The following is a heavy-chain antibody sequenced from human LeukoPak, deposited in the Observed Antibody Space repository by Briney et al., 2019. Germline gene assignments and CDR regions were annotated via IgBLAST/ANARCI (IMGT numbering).Heavy chain of an antibody. J-gene: IGHJ6*03. CDR1: GYTFTSYG. CDR3: ARVQYYYDSSDYYEYYYYYYMDV. Sequence: ASVKVSCKASGYTFTSYGISWVRQAPGQGLEWMGWISAYNGNTNYAQKLQGRVTMTTDTSTSTAYMELRSLRSDDTAVYYCARVQYYYDSSDYYEYYYYYYMDVWGKGTTVTVSS. V-gene: IGHV1-18*01. D-gene: IGHD3-22*01. CDR2: ISAYNGNT.